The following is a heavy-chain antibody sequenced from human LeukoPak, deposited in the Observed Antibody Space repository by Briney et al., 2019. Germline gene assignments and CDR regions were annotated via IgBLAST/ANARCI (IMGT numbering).Heavy chain of an antibody. V-gene: IGHV3-21*01. CDR2: ISSSCSYI. CDR3: ARGPPRPGPSYDFWSGYYVDYMDV. CDR1: GFTFSSYS. D-gene: IGHD3-3*01. Sequence: GGSLRLSCAASGFTFSSYSMNWVRQAPGKGLEWVSSISSSCSYIYCADLVKGRFTISRDNAKNSLYLQMNSLRAEDTAVYYCARGPPRPGPSYDFWSGYYVDYMDVWGKGTTVTVSS. J-gene: IGHJ6*03.